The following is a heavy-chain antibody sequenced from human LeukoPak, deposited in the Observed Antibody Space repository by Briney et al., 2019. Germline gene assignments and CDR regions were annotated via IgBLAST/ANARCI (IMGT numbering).Heavy chain of an antibody. Sequence: ETLSLTCTVSGGSISSSSYDWGWLRQPPGKGLEWIGSIYYSGSTYYNPSLKSRVTISVDTSKNQLSLKLSSVTAADTAVYYCARAVLSYCRGGSCPYFDYWGQGTLVTVSS. J-gene: IGHJ4*01. D-gene: IGHD2-15*01. CDR2: IYYSGST. CDR3: ARAVLSYCRGGSCPYFDY. CDR1: GGSISSSSYD. V-gene: IGHV4-39*07.